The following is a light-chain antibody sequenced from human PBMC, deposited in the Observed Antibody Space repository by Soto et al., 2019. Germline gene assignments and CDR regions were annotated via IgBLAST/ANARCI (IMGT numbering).Light chain of an antibody. V-gene: IGKV3-20*01. CDR3: QQYCSSPLWT. CDR2: GAS. J-gene: IGKJ1*01. CDR1: QSVSSSY. Sequence: IVLTQSPGTLSLSPGERATLSCRASQSVSSSYLAWYQQKPGQAPRLLIYGASSRATGIPDRFSGSGSGTDFTLTISRLEPEDFAVYYCQQYCSSPLWTFGQGTKVASK.